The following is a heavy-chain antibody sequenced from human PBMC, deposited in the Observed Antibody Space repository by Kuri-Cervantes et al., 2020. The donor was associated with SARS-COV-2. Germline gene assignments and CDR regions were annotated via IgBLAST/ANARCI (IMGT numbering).Heavy chain of an antibody. J-gene: IGHJ4*02. Sequence: SVKVSCKASGGTFTTYGFTWVRQAPGQGLEWMGGIIPFFGTPNYAQKFEGRVTITADESTSTAYMELSSLRFEDTAVCFCARDVGYGGTSELDITYFDYWGQGTLVTVSS. D-gene: IGHD4-23*01. CDR1: GGTFTTYG. V-gene: IGHV1-69*13. CDR2: IIPFFGTP. CDR3: ARDVGYGGTSELDITYFDY.